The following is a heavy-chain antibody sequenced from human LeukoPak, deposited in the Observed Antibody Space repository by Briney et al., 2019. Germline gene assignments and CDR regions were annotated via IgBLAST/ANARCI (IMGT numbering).Heavy chain of an antibody. J-gene: IGHJ5*02. D-gene: IGHD6-13*01. CDR3: ARATVGTWRIAAAGNNWFDP. Sequence: SVKVSCKASGGTFSSYAISWVRQAPGRGLEWMGGIIPIFGTANYAQKFQGRVTITADESTSTAYMELSSLRSEDTAVYYCARATVGTWRIAAAGNNWFDPWGQGTLVTVSS. V-gene: IGHV1-69*01. CDR2: IIPIFGTA. CDR1: GGTFSSYA.